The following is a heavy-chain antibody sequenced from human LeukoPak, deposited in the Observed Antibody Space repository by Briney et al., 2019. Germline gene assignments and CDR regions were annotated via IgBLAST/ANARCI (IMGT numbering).Heavy chain of an antibody. J-gene: IGHJ6*03. V-gene: IGHV3-33*01. D-gene: IGHD2-2*02. CDR1: GFTFSSYG. CDR2: IWYDGSNK. CDR3: AREGGCGGDISSTRCCTGTYYYYYMDV. Sequence: GGSLRLSCAASGFTFSSYGMHWVRQAPGKGLEWVAVIWYDGSNKYYAGSVKGRFTISRDNSKNTLYLQMNSLRAEDTAVYYCAREGGCGGDISSTRCCTGTYYYYYMDVWGKGTTVTVSS.